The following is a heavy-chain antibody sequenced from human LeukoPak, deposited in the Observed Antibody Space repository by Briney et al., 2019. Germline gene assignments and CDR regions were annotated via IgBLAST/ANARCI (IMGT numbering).Heavy chain of an antibody. V-gene: IGHV3-23*01. J-gene: IGHJ4*02. CDR2: ISGSGGST. CDR1: GFTFSSYG. Sequence: WGSLRLSCAASGFTFSSYGMSWVRQAPGKGLEWVSAISGSGGSTYYADSVKGRFTISRDNSKNTLYLQMNSLRAEDTAVYYCAKSEVFDCSSTSCYFDCWGQGTLVTVSS. D-gene: IGHD2-2*01. CDR3: AKSEVFDCSSTSCYFDC.